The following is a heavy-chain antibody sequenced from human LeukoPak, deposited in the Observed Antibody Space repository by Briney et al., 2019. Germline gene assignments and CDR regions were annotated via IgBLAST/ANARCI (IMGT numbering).Heavy chain of an antibody. Sequence: PSETLSLTCTVSGGSMSSYYWSWIRQPPGKGLEWIGHIYYSGSTNYNPSLKSRVTISVDTSKNQFSLKLSSVTAADTAVYYCARGQLNYDSTGYYHWGQGTLVTVSS. D-gene: IGHD3-22*01. CDR1: GGSMSSYY. J-gene: IGHJ5*02. V-gene: IGHV4-59*01. CDR3: ARGQLNYDSTGYYH. CDR2: IYYSGST.